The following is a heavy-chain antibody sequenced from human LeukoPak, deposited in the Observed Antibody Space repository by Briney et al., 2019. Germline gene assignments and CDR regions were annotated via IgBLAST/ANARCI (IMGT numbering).Heavy chain of an antibody. CDR2: IYPGDADT. J-gene: IGHJ3*02. D-gene: IGHD3-22*01. V-gene: IGHV5-51*01. CDR1: GYSFTSYW. Sequence: GESLKISCKGSGYSFTSYWSGWVRPMPGEGLEWMGIIYPGDADTRYTPSFQGQVPISADKSTSTAYLQWSSLKASDTAMYYCATQWLPIKGAFDIWGQGTMVTVSS. CDR3: ATQWLPIKGAFDI.